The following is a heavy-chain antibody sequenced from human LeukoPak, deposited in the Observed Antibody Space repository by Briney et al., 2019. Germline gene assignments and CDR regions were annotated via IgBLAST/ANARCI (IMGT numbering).Heavy chain of an antibody. Sequence: PGRSLRLSCAASGFTFSNYGMHWVRQAPGKGLEWVAVISYNGSSKYYADSVKGRFTTSRDNSKNRLYLQINSLRTEDTAVYYCAKPPLAYCGGDCYFDYWGQGTLVTVSS. CDR1: GFTFSNYG. CDR2: ISYNGSSK. CDR3: AKPPLAYCGGDCYFDY. J-gene: IGHJ4*02. V-gene: IGHV3-30*18. D-gene: IGHD2-21*02.